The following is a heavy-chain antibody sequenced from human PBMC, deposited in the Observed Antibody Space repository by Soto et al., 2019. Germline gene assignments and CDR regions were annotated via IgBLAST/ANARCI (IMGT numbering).Heavy chain of an antibody. V-gene: IGHV3-74*01. Sequence: GGSLRLSCAASGFTFSSYWMHWVRQAPGKGLVWVSRINSDGSSTSYADSVKGRFTISRDNAKNTLYLQMNSLRAEDTAVYYCARDRIATGYPTKAPKKGYYYYGMDVWGQGTTVTVSS. J-gene: IGHJ6*02. CDR2: INSDGSST. D-gene: IGHD3-9*01. CDR1: GFTFSSYW. CDR3: ARDRIATGYPTKAPKKGYYYYGMDV.